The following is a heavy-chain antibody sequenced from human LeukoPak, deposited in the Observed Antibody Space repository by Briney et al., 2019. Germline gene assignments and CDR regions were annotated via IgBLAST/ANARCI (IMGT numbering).Heavy chain of an antibody. CDR1: GGSISSGGYY. J-gene: IGHJ4*02. D-gene: IGHD3-10*01. CDR2: IYYSGNT. CDR3: ARLYYYGSGTRFAN. V-gene: IGHV4-31*03. Sequence: PSETLSLTCTVSGGSISSGGYYWSWIRQHPGKGLEWIGYIYYSGNTYYNPSLKSRVTISVDTSKNQFSLKLRSVTAADTAVYYCARLYYYGSGTRFANWGQGTLVTVSS.